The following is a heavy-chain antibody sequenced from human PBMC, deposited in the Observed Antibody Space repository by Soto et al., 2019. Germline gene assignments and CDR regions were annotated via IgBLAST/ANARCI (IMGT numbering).Heavy chain of an antibody. CDR2: INPNSGGT. Sequence: QVQLVQSGAEVKKPGASVKVSCKASGYTFTGYYMHWVRQAPGQGLEWMGWINPNSGGTSYAQKFQGWVTMTRDTSISTAYMELSRLRSDDTAVYYCARVLTGGYGDPYWYFDLWGRGTLVTVSS. J-gene: IGHJ2*01. CDR1: GYTFTGYY. CDR3: ARVLTGGYGDPYWYFDL. D-gene: IGHD4-17*01. V-gene: IGHV1-2*04.